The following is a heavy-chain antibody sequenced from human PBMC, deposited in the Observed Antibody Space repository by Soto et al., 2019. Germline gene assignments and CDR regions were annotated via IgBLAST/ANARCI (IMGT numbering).Heavy chain of an antibody. CDR1: GFTFSSYW. Sequence: PGGSLRLSCAASGFTFSSYWMSWVRQAPGKGLEWVANIKQDGSEKYYVDSVKGRFTISRDNAKNSLYLQMNSLRAEDTAVYYCARARIAAAGTRYYYYGMDVCGPGTTVTVSS. CDR2: IKQDGSEK. J-gene: IGHJ6*02. V-gene: IGHV3-7*03. D-gene: IGHD6-13*01. CDR3: ARARIAAAGTRYYYYGMDV.